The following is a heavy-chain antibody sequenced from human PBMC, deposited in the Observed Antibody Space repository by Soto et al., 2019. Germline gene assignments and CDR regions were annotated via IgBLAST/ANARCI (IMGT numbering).Heavy chain of an antibody. V-gene: IGHV3-7*01. J-gene: IGHJ4*02. CDR3: AGGDYYDSSGYYLGY. Sequence: GGSLRLSCAASGFSFSRSWMNWVRQAPGKGLEWVANIKRDGTEKYYVDSVKGRFAISRDNAKNSLYLQMDSLRAEDTAVYYCAGGDYYDSSGYYLGYWGQGTLVTVSS. CDR1: GFSFSRSW. D-gene: IGHD3-22*01. CDR2: IKRDGTEK.